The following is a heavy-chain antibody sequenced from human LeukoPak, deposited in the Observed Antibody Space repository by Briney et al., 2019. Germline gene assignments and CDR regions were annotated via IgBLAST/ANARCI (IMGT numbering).Heavy chain of an antibody. CDR1: GGSISSGEYY. J-gene: IGHJ5*02. D-gene: IGHD3-3*02. V-gene: IGHV4-30-4*01. Sequence: TSETLSLTCTVSGGSISSGEYYWSWIRQPPGKGLEWMGYIYYSGSTYYNPSLKSRVTISVDTSKNQFSLKLSSVTAADTAVYYCARDPNAISNWFDPWGQGTLVTVSS. CDR2: IYYSGST. CDR3: ARDPNAISNWFDP.